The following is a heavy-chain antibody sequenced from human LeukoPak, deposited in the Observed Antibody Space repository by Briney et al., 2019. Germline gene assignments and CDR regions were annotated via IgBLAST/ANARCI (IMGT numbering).Heavy chain of an antibody. CDR1: GGSISSYY. J-gene: IGHJ4*02. CDR2: IYYSGST. V-gene: IGHV4-59*08. D-gene: IGHD6-19*01. CDR3: ARLGGGSSGWSVDY. Sequence: PSETLSLTCTVSGGSISSYYWSWIRQPPGEGLEWIGYIYYSGSTKYKPSLKSRVTISVDTSKNQFSLKLTSVTAADTAVYYCARLGGGSSGWSVDYWGQGTLVTVSS.